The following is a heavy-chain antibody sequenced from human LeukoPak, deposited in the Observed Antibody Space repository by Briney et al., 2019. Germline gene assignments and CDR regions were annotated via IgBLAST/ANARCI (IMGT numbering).Heavy chain of an antibody. D-gene: IGHD3-22*01. CDR1: GGYISTYY. V-gene: IGHV4-59*08. Sequence: SDTLSLTCTVSGGYISTYYWSWIRQPPGKGLEWIGYIYYSGSTNYNASLKSRVTISVDTSKNLFSLKLSSVTAADTAVFYCARHLSDHYDSSGYYFDYWGQGTLVTVSS. J-gene: IGHJ4*02. CDR3: ARHLSDHYDSSGYYFDY. CDR2: IYYSGST.